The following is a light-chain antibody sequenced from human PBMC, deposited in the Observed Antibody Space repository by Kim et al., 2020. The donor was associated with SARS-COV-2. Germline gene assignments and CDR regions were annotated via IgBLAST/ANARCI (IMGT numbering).Light chain of an antibody. J-gene: IGKJ1*01. V-gene: IGKV3-11*01. CDR2: DAV. CDR3: HQRSNWPT. CDR1: QSVSNY. Sequence: EIVLTQSPATLSLSPGERATLSCRASQSVSNYLAWYQQRPGQAPRLLIYDAVHRATGIPARFSGSGYGTDFTLTISSLEPEDFAIYYCHQRSNWPTFGQGTKVDIK.